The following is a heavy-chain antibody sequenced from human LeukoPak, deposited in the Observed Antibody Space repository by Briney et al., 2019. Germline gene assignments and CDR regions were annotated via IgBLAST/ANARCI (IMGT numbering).Heavy chain of an antibody. V-gene: IGHV1-2*06. CDR1: GYTFTSYA. D-gene: IGHD5-24*01. CDR2: INPNSGGT. CDR3: AKIKDGYNSNWDY. Sequence: GASVKVSCKASGYTFTSYAMNWVRQAPGQGLEWMGRINPNSGGTDYAQKFQGRVTMTRDTSISTAYMELSRLRSDDTAVYYCAKIKDGYNSNWDYWGQGTLVTVSS. J-gene: IGHJ4*02.